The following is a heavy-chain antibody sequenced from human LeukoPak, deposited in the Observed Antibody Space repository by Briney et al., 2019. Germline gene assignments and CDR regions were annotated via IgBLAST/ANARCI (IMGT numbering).Heavy chain of an antibody. Sequence: GGSLRLSCAASGFSFSSYWMSWVRQAPGKGLEWVSAISGSGGSTYYADSVKGRFTISRDNSKNALYLQMNSLRAEDTAVYYCAKFLPTHIVVANYYFDYWGQGTLVTVSS. CDR2: ISGSGGST. J-gene: IGHJ4*02. D-gene: IGHD2-21*01. CDR3: AKFLPTHIVVANYYFDY. CDR1: GFSFSSYW. V-gene: IGHV3-23*01.